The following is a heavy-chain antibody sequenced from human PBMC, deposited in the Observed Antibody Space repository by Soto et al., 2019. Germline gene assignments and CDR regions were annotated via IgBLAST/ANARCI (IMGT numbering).Heavy chain of an antibody. CDR2: INPNSGGT. D-gene: IGHD2-2*01. Sequence: QVQLVQSGAEVKKPGASVKVSCKASGYTFTGYYIHWVRQAPGQGLEWMGWINPNSGGTNYAQKFQGRVTRTRETAISTAYMELSRLRSDDTAVYYCARAGSIVVVPVLQNWYDPWGQGTLVTVSS. J-gene: IGHJ5*02. V-gene: IGHV1-2*02. CDR1: GYTFTGYY. CDR3: ARAGSIVVVPVLQNWYDP.